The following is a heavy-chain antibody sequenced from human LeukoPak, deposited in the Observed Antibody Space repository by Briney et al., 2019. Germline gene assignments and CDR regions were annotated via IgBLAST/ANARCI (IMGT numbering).Heavy chain of an antibody. Sequence: SVKVSCKASGGTFSSYAISWVRQAPGQGLEWMGGIIPIFGTANYAQMFQGRVTITADKSTSTAYMELSSPRSEDTAVYYCARLPYCSSTSCYLNWFDPWGQGTLVTVSS. CDR2: IIPIFGTA. D-gene: IGHD2-2*01. CDR1: GGTFSSYA. V-gene: IGHV1-69*06. J-gene: IGHJ5*02. CDR3: ARLPYCSSTSCYLNWFDP.